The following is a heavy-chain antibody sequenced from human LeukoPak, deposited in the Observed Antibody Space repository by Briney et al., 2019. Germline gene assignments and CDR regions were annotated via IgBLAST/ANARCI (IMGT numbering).Heavy chain of an antibody. J-gene: IGHJ6*02. CDR1: GGTFSSYA. V-gene: IGHV1-69*04. Sequence: SVTVSCKASGGTFSSYAISWVRQAPGQGLEWMGRIIPILGIANYAQKFQGRVTIIADKSTSTAYMELSSLRSEDTAVYYCTRANYYGSGSYDDGMDVWGQGTTVTVS. CDR3: TRANYYGSGSYDDGMDV. D-gene: IGHD3-10*01. CDR2: IIPILGIA.